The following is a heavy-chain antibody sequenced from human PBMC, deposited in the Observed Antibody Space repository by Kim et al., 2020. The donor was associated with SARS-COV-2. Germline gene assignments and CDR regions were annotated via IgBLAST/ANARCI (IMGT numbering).Heavy chain of an antibody. V-gene: IGHV3-23*01. CDR2: ISGSGGST. Sequence: GGSLTIYCAASGFTFRSYGMTWVRQVPGKGLEWVSDISGSGGSTYYPDSVKGRFTISRDNSKNTLYLQMNNLRAEDTAVYYCAKVVWGSYRYQDYWGQGILVTVSS. CDR1: GFTFRSYG. J-gene: IGHJ4*02. CDR3: AKVVWGSYRYQDY. D-gene: IGHD3-16*02.